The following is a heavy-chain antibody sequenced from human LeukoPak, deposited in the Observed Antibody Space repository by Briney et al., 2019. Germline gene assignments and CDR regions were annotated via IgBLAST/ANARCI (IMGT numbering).Heavy chain of an antibody. CDR1: GYTFTGYY. CDR2: INPNSGGT. CDR3: ARDLRFGELFHPYFDY. V-gene: IGHV1-2*02. J-gene: IGHJ4*02. Sequence: ASVKVSCKASGYTFTGYYMHWVRQAPGQGLEWMAWINPNSGGTIYAQEFQGRVTLTRDTSISTAYMELSRLRSDDTAVYYCARDLRFGELFHPYFDYWGQGTLVTVSS. D-gene: IGHD3-10*01.